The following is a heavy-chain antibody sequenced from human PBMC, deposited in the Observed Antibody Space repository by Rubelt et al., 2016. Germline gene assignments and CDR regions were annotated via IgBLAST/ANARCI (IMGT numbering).Heavy chain of an antibody. CDR3: ARDPGSRNWFDP. D-gene: IGHD3-10*01. V-gene: IGHV4-39*07. J-gene: IGHJ5*02. Sequence: QLQLQESGPGLVKPSETLSLTCTVSGGSISSSSYYWGWIRQPPGKGLEWIGSIYYSGSTYYNPSLKGRVTISVDTSKNQFSLRLSSVTAADTAVYYCARDPGSRNWFDPWGQGTLVTVSS. CDR2: IYYSGST. CDR1: GGSISSSSYY.